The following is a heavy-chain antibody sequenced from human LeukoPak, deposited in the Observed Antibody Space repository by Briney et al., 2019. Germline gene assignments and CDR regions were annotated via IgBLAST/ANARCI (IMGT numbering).Heavy chain of an antibody. V-gene: IGHV3-7*01. CDR1: GGSFSGYY. CDR2: IKQDGSEK. J-gene: IGHJ5*02. Sequence: PSETLSLTCAVYGGSFSGYYWSWVRQAPGKGLEWVANIKQDGSEKYYVDSVKGRFTISRDNAKNSLYLQMNSLRAEDTAVYYCARDRSSGWFDPWGQGTLVTVSS. CDR3: ARDRSSGWFDP. D-gene: IGHD6-25*01.